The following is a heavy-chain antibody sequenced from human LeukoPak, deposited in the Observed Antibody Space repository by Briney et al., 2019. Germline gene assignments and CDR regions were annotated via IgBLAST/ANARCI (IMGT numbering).Heavy chain of an antibody. V-gene: IGHV1-69*05. J-gene: IGHJ4*02. CDR2: IIPIFGTA. CDR1: GGTFSSYA. Sequence: ASVKVSCKASGGTFSSYAISWVRQAPGQGLEWMGGIIPIFGTANYAQKFQGRVTITTDESTSTAYMELRSLRSEDTAVYYCARGDGYNYFDYWGQGTLVTVSS. D-gene: IGHD5-24*01. CDR3: ARGDGYNYFDY.